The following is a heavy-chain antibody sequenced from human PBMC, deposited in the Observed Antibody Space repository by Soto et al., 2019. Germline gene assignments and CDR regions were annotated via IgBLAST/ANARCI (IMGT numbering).Heavy chain of an antibody. V-gene: IGHV3-72*01. Sequence: EVQLVESGGGLVQPGGSLRLSCAASGFTFSDHYMDWFRQAPGKGLEWVGRSRNRVNVYSTEYAASVKGRFTVSRDESNNLLYLQVSSLKSEDTAVYYCVAVPRDRSDLAYWGQGTLVTVSS. CDR1: GFTFSDHY. CDR2: SRNRVNVYST. CDR3: VAVPRDRSDLAY. D-gene: IGHD6-19*01. J-gene: IGHJ4*02.